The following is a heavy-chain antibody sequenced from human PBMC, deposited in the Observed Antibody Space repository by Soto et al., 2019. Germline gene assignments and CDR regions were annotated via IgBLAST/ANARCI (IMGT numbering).Heavy chain of an antibody. J-gene: IGHJ4*02. D-gene: IGHD2-21*01. CDR2: ISYDGSNK. V-gene: IGHV3-30*18. Sequence: GGSLRLSCAASGFTFSSYGMHWVRQAPGKGLEWVAVISYDGSNKYYADSVKGRFTISRDNSKNTLYLQMNSLRAEDTAVYYCAKDGLILWWFGHYWGQGTLVTVSS. CDR3: AKDGLILWWFGHY. CDR1: GFTFSSYG.